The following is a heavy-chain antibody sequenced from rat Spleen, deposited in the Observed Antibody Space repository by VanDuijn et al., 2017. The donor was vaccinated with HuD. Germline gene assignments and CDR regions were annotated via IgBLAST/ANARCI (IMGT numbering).Heavy chain of an antibody. Sequence: EVQLVESGGDLVQPGRSLKLSCAASGFTFNNYGMAWVRQAPTKGLEWVATISHDGSITYYRDSVKGRFTISRNNAKSILYLQMDSLRSEDTATYYCATDPEYTTDYYYPGGAYWGQGTLVTVSS. V-gene: IGHV5-29*01. CDR3: ATDPEYTTDYYYPGGAY. CDR2: ISHDGSIT. CDR1: GFTFNNYG. J-gene: IGHJ3*01. D-gene: IGHD1-6*01.